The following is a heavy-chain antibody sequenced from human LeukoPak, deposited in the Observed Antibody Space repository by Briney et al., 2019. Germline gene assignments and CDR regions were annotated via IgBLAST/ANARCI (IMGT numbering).Heavy chain of an antibody. CDR1: GFTFRSYE. J-gene: IGHJ4*02. Sequence: GGSLILSCAASGFTFRSYEMNWVRQAPGKGLEWVSYITSSGNTIYYADSVKGRFTISRDNAKNSLYLQMNCLRAEDTAVYYCARANYYDISGYDYWGQGTLVTVSS. D-gene: IGHD3-22*01. CDR2: ITSSGNTI. V-gene: IGHV3-48*03. CDR3: ARANYYDISGYDY.